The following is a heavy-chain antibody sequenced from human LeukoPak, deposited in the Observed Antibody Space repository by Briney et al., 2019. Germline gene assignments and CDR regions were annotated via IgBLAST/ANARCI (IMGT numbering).Heavy chain of an antibody. CDR1: GGSFSGYY. CDR2: IYYSGSS. D-gene: IGHD6-19*01. V-gene: IGHV4-34*01. J-gene: IGHJ4*02. Sequence: SETPSLTCAVYGGSFSGYYWSWIRQPPGKGLDWIGSIYYSGSSYYNPSLKSRVTISVDTSKSQFSLKLSSVTAADTAVYYCARHMYSGAWYYFDYWGQGTLVTVSS. CDR3: ARHMYSGAWYYFDY.